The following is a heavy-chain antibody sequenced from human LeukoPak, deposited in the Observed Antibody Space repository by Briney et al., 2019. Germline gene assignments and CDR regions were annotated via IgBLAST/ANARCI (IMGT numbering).Heavy chain of an antibody. CDR1: GGSISYYY. J-gene: IGHJ4*02. CDR3: ARLDCVVEGCYNH. V-gene: IGHV4-59*08. D-gene: IGHD2-15*01. CDR2: ISYTGGT. Sequence: SETLSLTRTVSGGSISYYYWNWIRQPPAKGVAWLGYISYTGGTNYNPSLESRVTMSVDTPKNDISLLLTSLTTADPAIYYCARLDCVVEGCYNHWGRGTLVTVSS.